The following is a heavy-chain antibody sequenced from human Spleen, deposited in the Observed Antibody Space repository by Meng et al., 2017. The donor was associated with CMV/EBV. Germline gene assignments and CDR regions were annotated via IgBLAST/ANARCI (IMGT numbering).Heavy chain of an antibody. CDR3: TRVVLVITTGGSYFDF. Sequence: GGSLRLSCTASGFTFGDYVMSWVRQAPGKGLEWVGFIRSKAYGGTTEYAASVKGRFTISRDDSKSIAYLQMSSLKTEDTAVYYCTRVVLVITTGGSYFDFWGQGTLVTVSS. V-gene: IGHV3-49*04. CDR2: IRSKAYGGTT. J-gene: IGHJ4*02. CDR1: GFTFGDYV. D-gene: IGHD3-22*01.